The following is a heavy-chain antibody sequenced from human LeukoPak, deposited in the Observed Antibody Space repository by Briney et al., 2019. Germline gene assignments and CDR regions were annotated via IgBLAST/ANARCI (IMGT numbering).Heavy chain of an antibody. CDR2: IYSGGGT. D-gene: IGHD3-10*01. CDR3: AKHAMYYYGSGFIDP. J-gene: IGHJ5*02. Sequence: GGSLRLSCAASGFTVSSNYMTWVRQAPGKGLEWVSVIYSGGGTYYADSVKGRFTISRDNFKNTLYLQMNSLRAEDTAVYYCAKHAMYYYGSGFIDPWGQGTLVTVSS. CDR1: GFTVSSNY. V-gene: IGHV3-53*01.